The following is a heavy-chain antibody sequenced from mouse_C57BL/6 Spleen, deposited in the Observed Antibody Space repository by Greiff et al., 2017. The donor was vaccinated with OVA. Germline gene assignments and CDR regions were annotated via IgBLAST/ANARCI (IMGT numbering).Heavy chain of an antibody. CDR1: GYTFTDYY. J-gene: IGHJ2*01. Sequence: EVQLQQSGPELVKPGASVKISCKASGYTFTDYYMNWVKQSHGKSLEWIGDINPNNGGTSYNQKFKGKATLTVDKSSSTAYMELRSLTSEDSAVYYCGAGYYFDYWGQGTTLTVSS. D-gene: IGHD3-3*01. CDR3: GAGYYFDY. CDR2: INPNNGGT. V-gene: IGHV1-26*01.